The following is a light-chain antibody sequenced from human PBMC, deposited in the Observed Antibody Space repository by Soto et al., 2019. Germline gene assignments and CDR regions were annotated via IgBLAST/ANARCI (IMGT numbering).Light chain of an antibody. Sequence: DIQMTQSPSSLPASEGDRVTITCQASQDISNYLNWYQQKPGKAPKLLIYDASNLETGVPSRFSGSGSGTDFTFTISSLQPEDIATYYCQQYDNLPLTFGGGTKVDIK. V-gene: IGKV1-33*01. CDR2: DAS. CDR3: QQYDNLPLT. CDR1: QDISNY. J-gene: IGKJ4*01.